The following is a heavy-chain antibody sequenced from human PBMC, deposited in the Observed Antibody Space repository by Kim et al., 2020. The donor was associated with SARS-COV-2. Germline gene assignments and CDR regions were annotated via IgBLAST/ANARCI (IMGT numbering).Heavy chain of an antibody. V-gene: IGHV3-53*01. CDR3: ARVTLGGYSGSRGGTYFEY. J-gene: IGHJ4*02. Sequence: GGSLRLSCAASGFSVRSNSMSWVRRAPGKGLEWVSVFYSAGSTYYADAVKGRFTISRDSSKNTLFLQMSSLRAEDTAVYYCARVTLGGYSGSRGGTYFEYWGQGTLVTVSS. D-gene: IGHD5-12*01. CDR1: GFSVRSNS. CDR2: FYSAGST.